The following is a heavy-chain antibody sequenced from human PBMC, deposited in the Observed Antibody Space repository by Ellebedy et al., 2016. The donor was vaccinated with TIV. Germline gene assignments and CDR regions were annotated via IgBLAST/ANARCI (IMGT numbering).Heavy chain of an antibody. D-gene: IGHD3-16*01. CDR1: GFTFSSYS. J-gene: IGHJ4*02. Sequence: GGSLRLSXATSGFTFSSYSMHWVRQSPGKGLEWVAVIWYDGSNKYYADSVKGRFTISRDNSKNTLYLQMNSLRAEDTAVYYCARDGAFDYWGQGTLVTVSS. CDR2: IWYDGSNK. V-gene: IGHV3-33*08. CDR3: ARDGAFDY.